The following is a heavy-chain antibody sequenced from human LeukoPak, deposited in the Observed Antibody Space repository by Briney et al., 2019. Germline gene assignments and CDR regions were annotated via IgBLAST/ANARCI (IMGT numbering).Heavy chain of an antibody. CDR3: VREGYSSSFGY. CDR1: GFTVSSNY. CDR2: IYSGGGT. D-gene: IGHD6-6*01. Sequence: GGSLRLSCAASGFTVSSNYMTWVRQAPGQGLEWVSVIYSGGGTYHADSVRGRFTISRDTSKNTLYLQMNSLRAEDTAVYYCVREGYSSSFGYWGQGTLVTVSS. V-gene: IGHV3-53*01. J-gene: IGHJ4*02.